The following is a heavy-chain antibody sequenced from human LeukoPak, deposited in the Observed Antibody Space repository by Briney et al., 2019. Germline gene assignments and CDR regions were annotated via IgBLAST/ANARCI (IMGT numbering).Heavy chain of an antibody. Sequence: SETLSLTCAVYGGSFSGYYWSWIRQPPGKGLEWIGEINHSGSTNYNPSLKSRVTISVDTSKNQFSLKLSSVTAADTAVYYCAGGHYYDSSGYYEIFDYWGQGTLVTVSS. CDR3: AGGHYYDSSGYYEIFDY. CDR2: INHSGST. J-gene: IGHJ4*02. D-gene: IGHD3-22*01. V-gene: IGHV4-34*01. CDR1: GGSFSGYY.